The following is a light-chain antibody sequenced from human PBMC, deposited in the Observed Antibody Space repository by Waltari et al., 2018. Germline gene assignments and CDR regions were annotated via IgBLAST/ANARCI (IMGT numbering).Light chain of an antibody. CDR2: WAS. CDR1: QSVLYSSNNKNY. CDR3: QQYYSTPH. Sequence: DIVMTQSPDSLAVSLGERATINCKSSQSVLYSSNNKNYLAWYQQKPGQPPKLLIYWASTRESRVPDRFSGSGSGTDFTLTISSLQAEDVAVYYCQQYYSTPHFGQGTKLEIK. V-gene: IGKV4-1*01. J-gene: IGKJ2*01.